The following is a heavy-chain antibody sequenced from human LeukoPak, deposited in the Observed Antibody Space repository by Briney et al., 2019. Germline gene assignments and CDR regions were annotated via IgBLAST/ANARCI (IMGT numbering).Heavy chain of an antibody. V-gene: IGHV5-51*01. Sequence: GESLKICCKGSGYSFTSFWIAWVRQMPGKGLEWMGVIYPGDSDTRYGPSFQGQVTISADKSINTAYLQWSSLKASDTAMYYCARGGDSYDYWGQGTLVTVSS. CDR1: GYSFTSFW. CDR3: ARGGDSYDY. D-gene: IGHD2-21*02. J-gene: IGHJ4*02. CDR2: IYPGDSDT.